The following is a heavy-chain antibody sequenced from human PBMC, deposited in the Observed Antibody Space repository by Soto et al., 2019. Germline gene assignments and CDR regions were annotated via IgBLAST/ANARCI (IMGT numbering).Heavy chain of an antibody. CDR3: ARGRYYGPNDYYYYGMDV. J-gene: IGHJ6*02. D-gene: IGHD3-10*01. CDR2: IIPIFGIA. V-gene: IGHV1-69*02. CDR1: GGTFSSYT. Sequence: QVQLVQSGAEVKKPGSSVKVSCKASGGTFSSYTISWVRQAPGQGLEWMGRIIPIFGIANYAQKFQGRVTITADKSTSTAYMELSSLRSEDTAVYYCARGRYYGPNDYYYYGMDVWGQGTTVTVSS.